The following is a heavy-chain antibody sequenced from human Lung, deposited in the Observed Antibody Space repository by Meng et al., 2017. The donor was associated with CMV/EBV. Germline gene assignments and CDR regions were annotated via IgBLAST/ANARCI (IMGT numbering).Heavy chain of an antibody. CDR3: ARDRPLYFFDY. V-gene: IGHV3-11*01. J-gene: IGHJ4*02. CDR2: IRSSGVDK. CDR1: GFSLSDFH. Sequence: GGSLRLXCAASGFSLSDFHMSWIRQAPGKGLEWVSNIRSSGVDKYYADSVKGRFTISRDDAKKSLYLQMNSLRAEDTAVYYCARDRPLYFFDYWGQGTVVTVSS.